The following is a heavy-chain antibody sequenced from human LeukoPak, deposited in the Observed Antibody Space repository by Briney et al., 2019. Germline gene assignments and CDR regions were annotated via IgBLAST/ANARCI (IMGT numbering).Heavy chain of an antibody. D-gene: IGHD6-19*01. CDR3: AKGGDSSGWYYYFDY. CDR1: GFTFSSYA. J-gene: IGHJ4*02. Sequence: GGSLRLSCAASGFTFSSYAMGWVRQAPGKGLEWVSAISGSGGSTYYADSVKGRFTISRDNSKNTLYLQMNSLRAEDTAVYYCAKGGDSSGWYYYFDYWGQGTLVTVSS. V-gene: IGHV3-23*01. CDR2: ISGSGGST.